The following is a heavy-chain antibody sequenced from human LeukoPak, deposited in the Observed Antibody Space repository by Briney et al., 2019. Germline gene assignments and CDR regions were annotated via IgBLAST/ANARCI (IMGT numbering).Heavy chain of an antibody. CDR2: INGDSNTI. CDR3: ARDRHSSVDY. V-gene: IGHV3-48*01. D-gene: IGHD3-22*01. Sequence: PGGSLRLSCAASGFTFSSYWMTWVRQAPGKGLEWLSYINGDSNTIYYADSVKGRFTISRDNAKNSLYLQLNSLRAKDTAVYYCARDRHSSVDYWGQGTLVTVSS. J-gene: IGHJ4*02. CDR1: GFTFSSYW.